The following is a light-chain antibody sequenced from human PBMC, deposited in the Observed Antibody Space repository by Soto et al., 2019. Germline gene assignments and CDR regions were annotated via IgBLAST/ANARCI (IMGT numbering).Light chain of an antibody. V-gene: IGLV2-14*01. CDR3: SSYTSTSTVV. Sequence: QSALTQPASVSGSPGQSITISCTGTXXAVXGFNYVSWYQQHPGKAPKLXIYEVSNRPSGISSRFSGSKSGNTASLTISGVQAEDEGDYYCSSYTSTSTVVFGGGTKVTV. CDR1: XXAVXGFNY. CDR2: EVS. J-gene: IGLJ2*01.